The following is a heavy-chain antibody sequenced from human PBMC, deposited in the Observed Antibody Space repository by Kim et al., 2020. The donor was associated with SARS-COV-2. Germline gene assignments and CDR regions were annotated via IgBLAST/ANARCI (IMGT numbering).Heavy chain of an antibody. CDR3: AGRGLGGNYAFDI. V-gene: IGHV1-46*01. Sequence: YAQKFQGRVTMTRNTSTSTVYMGLSSLRSEDTAVYYCAGRGLGGNYAFDIWGQGTMVTVSS. D-gene: IGHD2-21*02. J-gene: IGHJ3*02.